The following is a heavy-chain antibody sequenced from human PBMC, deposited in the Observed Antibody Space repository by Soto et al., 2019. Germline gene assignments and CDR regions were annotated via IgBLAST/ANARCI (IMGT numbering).Heavy chain of an antibody. CDR3: ASQGNYDYDYYGMDV. J-gene: IGHJ6*02. V-gene: IGHV1-18*04. D-gene: IGHD1-7*01. CDR1: GYTFTSYG. CDR2: ISAYNGNT. Sequence: ASVKVSCKASGYTFTSYGISWVRQAPGQGLEWMGWISAYNGNTNYAQKLQGRVTMTTDNSKNTLYLQMNSLRAEDTAVYYCASQGNYDYDYYGMDVWGQGTTVTVSS.